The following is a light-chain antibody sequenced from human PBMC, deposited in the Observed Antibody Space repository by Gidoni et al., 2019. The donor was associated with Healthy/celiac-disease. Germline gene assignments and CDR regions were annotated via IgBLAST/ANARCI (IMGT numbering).Light chain of an antibody. J-gene: IGLJ2*01. CDR1: ALPKKY. CDR2: EDS. V-gene: IGLV3-10*01. Sequence: SYELTQPPSVSVSPGQTARITCSGDALPKKYAYWYQQKSGQAPVLVIYEDSKRPSGIPERFSGSSSGTMATLTISGAQVEDEADDYCYSTDSSGVVFGGGTKLTVL. CDR3: YSTDSSGVV.